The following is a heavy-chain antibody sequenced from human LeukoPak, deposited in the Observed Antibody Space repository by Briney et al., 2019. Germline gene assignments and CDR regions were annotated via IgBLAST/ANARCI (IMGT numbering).Heavy chain of an antibody. CDR3: AKGPPGELLRYFQY. CDR1: GFTFSNYG. Sequence: GGSLRLSCAASGFTFSNYGIHWVRQAPGKGLERVAVISYDGSNKYYADSVKGRFTISRDNSKSTLYLEMNSLRAEDTAVYYCAKGPPGELLRYFQYWGQGTLVTVSS. V-gene: IGHV3-30*18. CDR2: ISYDGSNK. D-gene: IGHD3-22*01. J-gene: IGHJ1*01.